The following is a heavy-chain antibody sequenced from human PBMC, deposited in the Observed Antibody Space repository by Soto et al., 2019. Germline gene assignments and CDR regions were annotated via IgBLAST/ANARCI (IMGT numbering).Heavy chain of an antibody. Sequence: SETLSLTCAVYGGSFSGYYWSWIRQPPGKGLEWIGEINHSGSTNYNPSLKSRVTISVDTSKKQFSLKLSSVTAADTAVYYCARCIAVAGTAAGYYYMDVWGKGTTVTVSS. J-gene: IGHJ6*03. CDR2: INHSGST. D-gene: IGHD6-19*01. CDR3: ARCIAVAGTAAGYYYMDV. CDR1: GGSFSGYY. V-gene: IGHV4-34*01.